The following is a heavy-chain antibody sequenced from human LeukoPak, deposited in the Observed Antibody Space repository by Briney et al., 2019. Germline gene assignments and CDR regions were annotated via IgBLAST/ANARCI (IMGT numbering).Heavy chain of an antibody. D-gene: IGHD3-3*01. CDR3: AKAIRSGYYGYYYYYMDV. CDR1: GFTFSSYA. V-gene: IGHV3-23*01. Sequence: GRSLRLSCAASGFTFSSYAMSWVRQAPGNGLEWVSAISGSVGSTDYAKSVKGRFTISRDNSKNRLYLQMNSLRAEDTAVYYCAKAIRSGYYGYYYYYMDVWGKGTTVTVSS. CDR2: ISGSVGST. J-gene: IGHJ6*03.